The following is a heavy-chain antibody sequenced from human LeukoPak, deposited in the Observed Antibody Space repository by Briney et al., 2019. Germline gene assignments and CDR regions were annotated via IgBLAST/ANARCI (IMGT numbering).Heavy chain of an antibody. CDR3: AKDPGIAVAGTVDY. Sequence: AGGSLRLSCAASGFTVSSNYMSWVRQAPGKGLVWVAHINTDGRTTTYADSVKGRFTVARDNAKNTLYLEMNRLRAEDTAVYYCAKDPGIAVAGTVDYWGQGTLVTVSS. J-gene: IGHJ4*02. D-gene: IGHD6-19*01. V-gene: IGHV3-74*01. CDR1: GFTVSSNY. CDR2: INTDGRTT.